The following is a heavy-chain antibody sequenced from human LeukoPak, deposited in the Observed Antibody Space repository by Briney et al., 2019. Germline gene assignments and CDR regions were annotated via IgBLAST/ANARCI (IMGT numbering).Heavy chain of an antibody. CDR2: ISYDGSAK. CDR3: AKDSRIFDWLSPHWFDP. D-gene: IGHD3-9*01. J-gene: IGHJ5*02. CDR1: GFTFSSFA. V-gene: IGHV3-30*18. Sequence: PGGSLRLSCAASGFTFSSFAMHWLRQAPGKGPEWAAVISYDGSAKYYADSVRGRFTISRDDSKNTLYLQMNSLRAEDTAVYYCAKDSRIFDWLSPHWFDPWGQGTLVTVSS.